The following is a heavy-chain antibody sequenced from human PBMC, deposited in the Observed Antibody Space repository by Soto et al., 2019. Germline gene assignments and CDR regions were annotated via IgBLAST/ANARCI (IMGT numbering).Heavy chain of an antibody. CDR1: GFTGSGNY. D-gene: IGHD4-17*01. V-gene: IGHV3-66*01. CDR3: ARVEYGGNGEVH. J-gene: IGHJ4*02. CDR2: IYGGGST. Sequence: PGGSLRLSCVVSGFTGSGNYMSWVRQAPGKGLEWVSVIYGGGSTYHADSVKGRFTMSRDNSKNTVFLQMNSLRAEDTAVYYCARVEYGGNGEVHWGQGILVTVSS.